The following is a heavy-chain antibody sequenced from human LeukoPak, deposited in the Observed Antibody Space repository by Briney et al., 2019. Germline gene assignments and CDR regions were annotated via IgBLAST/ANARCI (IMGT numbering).Heavy chain of an antibody. CDR3: VRDRGYCSSTSCYGVWFDP. Sequence: SETLSLTCTVSGGSISSGGYYWSWIRQHPGKGLEWIGYIYYSGSTYYNPSLKSRVTISVDTSKNQFSLKLSSVTAADTAVYYCVRDRGYCSSTSCYGVWFDPWGQGTLVTVSS. D-gene: IGHD2-2*01. V-gene: IGHV4-31*03. CDR2: IYYSGST. J-gene: IGHJ5*02. CDR1: GGSISSGGYY.